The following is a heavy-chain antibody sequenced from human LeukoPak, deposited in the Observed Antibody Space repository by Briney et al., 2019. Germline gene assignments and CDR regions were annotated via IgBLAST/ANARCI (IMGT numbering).Heavy chain of an antibody. CDR3: VVSPNQDFYDF. V-gene: IGHV4-4*09. CDR1: GVSINSHY. CDR2: ISGSGST. J-gene: IGHJ4*02. Sequence: PSATMSLTCTVSGVSINSHYLNWFRQPPARGLEWSGYISGSGSTNYNPSLMSRVTRSVDSSKSQSSLKLRSVTAADTAVYYGVVSPNQDFYDFWGQGTLVTVSS. D-gene: IGHD1-14*01.